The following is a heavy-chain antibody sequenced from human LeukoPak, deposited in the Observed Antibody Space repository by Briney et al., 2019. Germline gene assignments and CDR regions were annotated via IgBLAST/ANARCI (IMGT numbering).Heavy chain of an antibody. Sequence: PSETLSLTCTVSGGSISSGDYYWSWIRQPPGKGLEWIGSIYYSGSTYYNPSLKSRVTISVDTSKNQFSLKLSSVTAADTAVYYCARLKSVLLWFGELLSYYFDYWGQGTLVTVSS. CDR2: IYYSGST. CDR3: ARLKSVLLWFGELLSYYFDY. J-gene: IGHJ4*02. V-gene: IGHV4-39*01. D-gene: IGHD3-10*01. CDR1: GGSISSGDYY.